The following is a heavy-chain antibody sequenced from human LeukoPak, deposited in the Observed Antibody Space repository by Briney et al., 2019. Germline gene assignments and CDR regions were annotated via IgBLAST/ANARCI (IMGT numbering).Heavy chain of an antibody. J-gene: IGHJ4*02. CDR3: AKSGALYEAESDY. CDR1: GFTFSNYA. CDR2: ISGSGGST. Sequence: GGSLRLSCAGSGFTFSNYAMSWVRQAPGKGLEWVSAISGSGGSTYYADSVKGRFTISRDNSKNTLYLQMNSLRAEDTAVYYCAKSGALYEAESDYWGQGTLVTVSS. D-gene: IGHD2-2*02. V-gene: IGHV3-23*01.